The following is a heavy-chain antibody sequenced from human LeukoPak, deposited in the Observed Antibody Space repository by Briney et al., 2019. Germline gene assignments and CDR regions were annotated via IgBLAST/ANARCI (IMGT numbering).Heavy chain of an antibody. D-gene: IGHD5-18*01. Sequence: SQTLSLTCTVSGGSISSGDYYWSWIRQPPGKGLEWMGYIYDIGSTYYNPSLRSRITISVDTSKNQFSLKLSSVTAADTAVYYCARARGYSYGPDYWGRGTLVTVSS. CDR1: GGSISSGDYY. V-gene: IGHV4-30-4*08. J-gene: IGHJ4*02. CDR3: ARARGYSYGPDY. CDR2: IYDIGST.